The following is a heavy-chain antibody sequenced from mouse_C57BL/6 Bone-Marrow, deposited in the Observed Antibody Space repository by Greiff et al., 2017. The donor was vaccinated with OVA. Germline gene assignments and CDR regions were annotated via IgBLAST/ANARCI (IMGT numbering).Heavy chain of an antibody. D-gene: IGHD3-2*02. Sequence: VKLMESGPGLVQPSQSLSITCTVSGFSLTSYGVHWVRQSPGTGLEWLGVIWSGGSTDYNAAFISRLSISKDNSKSQVFFKMNSLQADDTAIYYCARSHSSGYEYFDVWGTGTTVTVSS. CDR2: IWSGGST. J-gene: IGHJ1*03. CDR1: GFSLTSYG. CDR3: ARSHSSGYEYFDV. V-gene: IGHV2-2*01.